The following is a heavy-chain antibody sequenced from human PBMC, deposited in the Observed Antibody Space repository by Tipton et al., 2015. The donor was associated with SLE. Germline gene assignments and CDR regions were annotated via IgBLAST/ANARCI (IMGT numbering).Heavy chain of an antibody. V-gene: IGHV3-9*01. CDR3: GRGVYSEGSVGMDV. CDR2: IWWNGGSI. CDR1: GFKFDEYA. Sequence: SLRLSCVGSGFKFDEYAMHWVRQMPGKGLEWVSGIWWNGGSIAYAGSVKGRFTISRDNSKNTLYLQMHSLRVDDTAVYYCGRGVYSEGSVGMDVWGQGTTVTVSS. J-gene: IGHJ6*02. D-gene: IGHD3-22*01.